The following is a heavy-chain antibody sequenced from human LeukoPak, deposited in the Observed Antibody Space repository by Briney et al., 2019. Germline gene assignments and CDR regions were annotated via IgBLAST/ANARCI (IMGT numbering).Heavy chain of an antibody. D-gene: IGHD7-27*01. V-gene: IGHV3-30*02. CDR1: GFTFSSYG. J-gene: IGHJ4*02. Sequence: GGSLRLSCTASGFTFSSYGMHWVRQAPGKGLEWVAFIRYDGSNKYYADSVKGRFTISRDNSKNTLYLQMNSLRAEDTAVYYCAKITGDAEDYWGQGTLVTVSS. CDR3: AKITGDAEDY. CDR2: IRYDGSNK.